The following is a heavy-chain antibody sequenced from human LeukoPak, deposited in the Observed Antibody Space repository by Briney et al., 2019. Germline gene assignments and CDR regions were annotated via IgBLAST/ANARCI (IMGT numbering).Heavy chain of an antibody. Sequence: RASVKVSCKASGYSFSRYYIHWLRQAPGQGLEWMRWINPNSGATTYAQKFQGRVTMTRDTSISTVYMELSRLRSDDTAVYYCARKWIQLWSDAFDIWGQGTMVTVSS. CDR3: ARKWIQLWSDAFDI. D-gene: IGHD5-18*01. J-gene: IGHJ3*02. CDR2: INPNSGAT. CDR1: GYSFSRYY. V-gene: IGHV1-2*02.